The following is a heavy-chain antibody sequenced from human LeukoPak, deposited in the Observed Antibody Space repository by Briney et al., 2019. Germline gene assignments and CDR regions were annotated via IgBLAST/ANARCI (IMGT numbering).Heavy chain of an antibody. D-gene: IGHD3-22*01. J-gene: IGHJ4*02. V-gene: IGHV3-30-3*01. CDR1: GFTFSTYA. CDR2: ISYDGSNK. CDR3: PRAHYSDSSAYYSPFDY. Sequence: GRSLRLSCAASGFTFSTYAMHWVRQAPGKGLEWVALISYDGSNKYYADSVKGRVTVSIDNSKDTLYQQLNSLRAEDTAVYYCPRAHYSDSSAYYSPFDYWRQGTLVTVSS.